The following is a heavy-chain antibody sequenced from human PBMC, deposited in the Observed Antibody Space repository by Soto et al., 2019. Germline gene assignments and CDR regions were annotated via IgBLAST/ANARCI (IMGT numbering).Heavy chain of an antibody. CDR3: GTNDGSGSAHFDN. D-gene: IGHD3-10*01. J-gene: IGHJ4*02. CDR2: IIPMLGMS. Sequence: QVQLVQSGAEVKKPGSSVKVSCTASGDTFNFYTISWVRQAHGQGLEWMGRIIPMLGMSNYAQNFQGRVTMIADQSPRTAYMDMRSLRSEDTALYGCGTNDGSGSAHFDNWGQGTLVTVSS. V-gene: IGHV1-69*02. CDR1: GDTFNFYT.